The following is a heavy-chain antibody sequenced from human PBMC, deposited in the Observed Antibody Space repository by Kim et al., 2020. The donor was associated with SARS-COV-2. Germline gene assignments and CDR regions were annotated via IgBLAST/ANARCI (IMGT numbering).Heavy chain of an antibody. V-gene: IGHV4-34*01. CDR1: GGSFSGYY. D-gene: IGHD3-3*01. Sequence: SETLSLTCAVYGGSFSGYYWSWIRQPPGKGLEWIGEINHSGSTNYNPSLKSRVTISVDTSKNQFSLKLSSVTAADTAVYYCAMGVVEVVTRSYFDYWGQGTLVTVSS. CDR2: INHSGST. J-gene: IGHJ4*02. CDR3: AMGVVEVVTRSYFDY.